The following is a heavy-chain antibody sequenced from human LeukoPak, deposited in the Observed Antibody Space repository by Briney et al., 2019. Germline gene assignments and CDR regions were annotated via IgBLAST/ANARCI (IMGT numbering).Heavy chain of an antibody. CDR1: GGSFSGYY. D-gene: IGHD3-22*01. CDR3: AGGGLYRYDTTRPHDH. CDR2: INHSGST. Sequence: SETLSLTCAVYGGSFSGYYWSWIRQPPGKGLEWIGEINHSGSTNYNPSLKSRATISVDTSKNQFSLKLSSVTAADTAVYYCAGGGLYRYDTTRPHDHWGQGTLVTVSS. J-gene: IGHJ4*02. V-gene: IGHV4-34*01.